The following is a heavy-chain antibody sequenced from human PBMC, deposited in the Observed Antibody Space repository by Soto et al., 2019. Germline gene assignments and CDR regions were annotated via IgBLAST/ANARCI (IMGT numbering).Heavy chain of an antibody. J-gene: IGHJ3*02. V-gene: IGHV1-18*01. CDR1: GYTFTSYG. Sequence: ASVKVSCKASGYTFTSYGISWVRQAPGQGLEWMGWISAYNGNTNYAQKLQGRVTITRDMSTSTAYMELSSLRSEDTAVYYCAAAYYYYDSSGPRGRAFDIWGQGTMVTVSS. CDR2: ISAYNGNT. CDR3: AAAYYYYDSSGPRGRAFDI. D-gene: IGHD3-22*01.